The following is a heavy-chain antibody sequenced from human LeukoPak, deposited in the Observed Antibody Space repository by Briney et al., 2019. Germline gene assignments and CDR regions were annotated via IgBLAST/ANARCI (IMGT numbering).Heavy chain of an antibody. CDR2: IHSSGNT. V-gene: IGHV4-39*07. J-gene: IGHJ3*02. Sequence: SETLSLTCTVSGDSISSGSYYWGWIRQPPGKGLEWIGSIHSSGNTYYNPSLKSRVTISVDTSKNQFSLKLSSVTAADTAVYYCARLGDYYDSSGYYFSAFDIWGQGTMVTVSS. D-gene: IGHD3-22*01. CDR3: ARLGDYYDSSGYYFSAFDI. CDR1: GDSISSGSYY.